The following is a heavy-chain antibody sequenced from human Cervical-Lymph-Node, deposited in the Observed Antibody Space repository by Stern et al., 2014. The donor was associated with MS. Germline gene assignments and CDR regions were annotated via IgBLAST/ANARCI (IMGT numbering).Heavy chain of an antibody. V-gene: IGHV1-3*04. CDR3: TSLSGPLDS. Sequence: VQLVQSGAEVKKPGASVKVSCKASGNTFAVHWVRQAPGQRLEWMGRIITGNGDTNYSQKFQGRVTITRDTFASTAYMELRSLRSEDTAVYYCTSLSGPLDSWGQGTLVTVSS. J-gene: IGHJ5*01. D-gene: IGHD3-10*01. CDR1: GNTFA. CDR2: IITGNGDT.